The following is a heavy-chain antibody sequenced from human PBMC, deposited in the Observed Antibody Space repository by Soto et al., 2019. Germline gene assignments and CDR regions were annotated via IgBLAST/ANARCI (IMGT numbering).Heavy chain of an antibody. CDR2: INPSGGAT. V-gene: IGHV1-46*03. J-gene: IGHJ1*01. Sequence: ASVKVSCKSSGGTFSSYAISWVRQAPGQGLEWIGVINPSGGATNYAQKFQGRVTMSRDTSTSTVYMELSSLRSEDTAMFYCTRTLTPNPAEYFQHWGQGTLVTVSS. CDR1: GGTFSSYA. D-gene: IGHD3-16*01. CDR3: TRTLTPNPAEYFQH.